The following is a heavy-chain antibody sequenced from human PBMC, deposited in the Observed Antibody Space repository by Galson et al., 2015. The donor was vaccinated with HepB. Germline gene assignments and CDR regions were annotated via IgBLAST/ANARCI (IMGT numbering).Heavy chain of an antibody. J-gene: IGHJ6*02. D-gene: IGHD1-7*01. CDR3: ARAPLEVPFRNSLGMDV. CDR2: IWYDGRSK. Sequence: SLRLSCAASGFSFSSYGMHWVRQAPGKGLEWVAVIWYDGRSKYYADSVKGRFTISRDNSKNTLYLQMNSLRAEDTAVYYCARAPLEVPFRNSLGMDVWGQGTTVTVSS. V-gene: IGHV3-33*01. CDR1: GFSFSSYG.